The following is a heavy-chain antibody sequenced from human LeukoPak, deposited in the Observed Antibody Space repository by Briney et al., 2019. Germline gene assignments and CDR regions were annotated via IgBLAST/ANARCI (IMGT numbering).Heavy chain of an antibody. D-gene: IGHD1/OR15-1a*01. CDR1: GFTFSDYY. Sequence: GGSLRLSCAASGFTFSDYYMSRIRQAPGKGLEWVSCISSSGSTIYYADSAKGRFTISRDNAKNSLYLQMNSLRAEDTAVYYCAITTDLGGLDPWGQGTLVTVSS. J-gene: IGHJ5*02. CDR2: ISSSGSTI. CDR3: AITTDLGGLDP. V-gene: IGHV3-11*04.